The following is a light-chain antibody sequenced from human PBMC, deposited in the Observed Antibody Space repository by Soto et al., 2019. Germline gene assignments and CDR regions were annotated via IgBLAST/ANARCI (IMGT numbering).Light chain of an antibody. V-gene: IGLV4-60*02. Sequence: QLVLTQSSSASASLGSSVKLTCTLSSGHTSYIIAWHQQQPGKAPRYLMKVEGSGTYNKGSGVPDRFSGSSSGADRYLTISNLQVEDEADYYCETWDNNTRVFGGGTKVTVL. CDR1: SGHTSYI. CDR3: ETWDNNTRV. CDR2: VEGSGTY. J-gene: IGLJ3*02.